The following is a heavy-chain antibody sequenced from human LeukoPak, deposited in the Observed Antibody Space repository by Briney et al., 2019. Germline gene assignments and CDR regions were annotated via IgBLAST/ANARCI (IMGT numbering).Heavy chain of an antibody. CDR3: ASSESYRFDY. D-gene: IGHD1-26*01. CDR2: ITASGTAM. V-gene: IGHV3-48*02. CDR1: GFTFSSYS. Sequence: PGGSLRLSCAASGFTFSSYSMNWVRQAPGKGLEWVSHITASGTAMFYADSVKRRFTISRDNAKNSLYLQMNSLRDEDTAVYYCASSESYRFDYWGQGTLVTVSS. J-gene: IGHJ4*02.